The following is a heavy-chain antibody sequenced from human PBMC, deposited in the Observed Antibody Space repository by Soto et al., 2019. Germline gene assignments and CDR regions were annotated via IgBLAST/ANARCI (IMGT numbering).Heavy chain of an antibody. D-gene: IGHD6-6*01. Sequence: GGSLRLSCAASGFTFSSYSMNWVRQAPGKGLEWVSSISSSSSYIYYADSVKGRFTISRDNAKNSLYLQMNSLRAEDTAVYYCARVIAADTYYFDYWGQGTLVTVSS. CDR3: ARVIAADTYYFDY. CDR1: GFTFSSYS. CDR2: ISSSSSYI. J-gene: IGHJ4*02. V-gene: IGHV3-21*01.